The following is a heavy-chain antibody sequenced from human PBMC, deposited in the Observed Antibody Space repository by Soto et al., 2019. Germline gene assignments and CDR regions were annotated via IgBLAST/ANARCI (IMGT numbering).Heavy chain of an antibody. J-gene: IGHJ6*02. CDR2: INSDGSGT. Sequence: HPGGSLRLSCAASGFTFSSYWMHWVRQAPGKGLVWVSRINSDGSGTSYADSVKGRFTISRDNAKNTLYLQMNSLRAEDTAVYYCARDYYDSSGPYGMDVWGQGTTVTVSS. V-gene: IGHV3-74*01. CDR1: GFTFSSYW. CDR3: ARDYYDSSGPYGMDV. D-gene: IGHD3-22*01.